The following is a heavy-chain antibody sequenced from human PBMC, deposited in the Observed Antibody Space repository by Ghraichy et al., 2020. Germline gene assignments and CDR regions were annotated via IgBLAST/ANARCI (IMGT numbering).Heavy chain of an antibody. Sequence: GGSLRLSCAASGFTFSSYGMHWVRQAPGKGLEWVALIWYDGSDTYYADSVKGRFTIFRDNSKNTLYLQMTSLRAEDTAVYYCARQEDYAYYLDYWDKGTLVTVFS. J-gene: IGHJ4*02. V-gene: IGHV3-33*01. CDR2: IWYDGSDT. CDR3: ARQEDYAYYLDY. D-gene: IGHD4-17*01. CDR1: GFTFSSYG.